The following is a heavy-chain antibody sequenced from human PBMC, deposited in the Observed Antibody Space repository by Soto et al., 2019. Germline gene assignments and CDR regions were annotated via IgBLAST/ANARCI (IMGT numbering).Heavy chain of an antibody. CDR3: VRVPAPPVVTHYFNY. Sequence: GAHVKVSCKASGVTFPSNGISWVRQAPGQWLEWLAWISIYNGNTQYAQKVQGRVTITTDTSETAVYMALRSLRSDDTAMYYCVRVPAPPVVTHYFNYWGHGILVPVSS. V-gene: IGHV1-18*04. CDR1: GVTFPSNG. CDR2: ISIYNGNT. D-gene: IGHD2-15*01. J-gene: IGHJ4*01.